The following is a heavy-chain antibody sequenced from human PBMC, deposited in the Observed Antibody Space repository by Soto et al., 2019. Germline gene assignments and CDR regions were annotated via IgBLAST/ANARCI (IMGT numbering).Heavy chain of an antibody. Sequence: QVQLQESGPGLVKPSETLSLTCTVSGGSIGGYYWSWIRQSPGTRLEGIGNIYYSGSTLYNPSLKSRVTISLDTSKNQFSLKVTSVTPAATAVYFCARVGQSIAARRCFDIWGQGTMVTVSS. V-gene: IGHV4-59*01. CDR2: IYYSGST. J-gene: IGHJ3*02. D-gene: IGHD6-6*01. CDR3: ARVGQSIAARRCFDI. CDR1: GGSIGGYY.